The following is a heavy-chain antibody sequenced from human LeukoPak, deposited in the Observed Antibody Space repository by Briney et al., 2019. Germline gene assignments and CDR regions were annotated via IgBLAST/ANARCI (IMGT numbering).Heavy chain of an antibody. CDR2: VRPGDSAR. D-gene: IGHD1-26*01. Sequence: PGGSLRLSCAAFGFTFSNYPMNWVRQAPGKGLEWVSNVRPGDSARSYADSVKGRFTISRDNAKNSLYLQMNSLRDEDTAVYYCASSGSYRFDYWGQGTLVTVSS. V-gene: IGHV3-48*02. J-gene: IGHJ4*02. CDR3: ASSGSYRFDY. CDR1: GFTFSNYP.